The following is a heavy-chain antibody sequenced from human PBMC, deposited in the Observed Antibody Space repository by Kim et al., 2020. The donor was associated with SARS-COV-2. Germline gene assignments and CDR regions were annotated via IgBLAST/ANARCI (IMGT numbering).Heavy chain of an antibody. CDR1: GYTFTSYA. V-gene: IGHV7-4-1*02. Sequence: ASVKVSCKASGYTFTSYAMNWVRQAPGQGLEWMGWINTNTGNPTYAQGFTGRFVFSLDTSVSTAYLQISSLKAEDTAVYYCARDDRHTIFGVFIIPPGYYYGMDVWGQGTTVTVSS. D-gene: IGHD3-3*01. CDR3: ARDDRHTIFGVFIIPPGYYYGMDV. J-gene: IGHJ6*02. CDR2: INTNTGNP.